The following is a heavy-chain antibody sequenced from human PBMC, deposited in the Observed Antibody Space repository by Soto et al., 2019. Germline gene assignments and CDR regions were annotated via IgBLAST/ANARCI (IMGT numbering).Heavy chain of an antibody. CDR3: AKGSYDFWHEPLNWFDP. CDR2: ISGSGGNT. Sequence: EVRLLESGGGLVQPGGSLRLSCETSGFIFNTYGMTWVRQAPGKGLEWVSGISGSGGNTFYADSVKGRFTISRDNSKNTLSLQMDSLSAEDTAVYDCAKGSYDFWHEPLNWFDPWGQGTLVTVSS. V-gene: IGHV3-23*01. D-gene: IGHD3-3*01. J-gene: IGHJ5*02. CDR1: GFIFNTYG.